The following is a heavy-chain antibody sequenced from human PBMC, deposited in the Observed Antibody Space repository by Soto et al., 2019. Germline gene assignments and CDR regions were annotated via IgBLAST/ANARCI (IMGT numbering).Heavy chain of an antibody. Sequence: PGGSLRLSCAASGFTFSSYAMSWVRQAPGKGLEWVSAISGSGGSTYYADSVKGRFTISRDNSKNTLYLQMNSLRAEDTAVYYCAKDHEYGDYEVFTTFDYWGQGTLVTVSS. V-gene: IGHV3-23*01. CDR3: AKDHEYGDYEVFTTFDY. CDR2: ISGSGGST. CDR1: GFTFSSYA. D-gene: IGHD4-17*01. J-gene: IGHJ4*02.